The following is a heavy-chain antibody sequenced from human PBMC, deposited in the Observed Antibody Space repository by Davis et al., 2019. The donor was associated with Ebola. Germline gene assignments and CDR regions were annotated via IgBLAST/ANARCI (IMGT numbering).Heavy chain of an antibody. CDR1: GFTFSSYD. D-gene: IGHD2/OR15-2a*01. Sequence: PGGSLRLSCAASGFTFSSYDMHWVRQVTGKGLEWVSAIGTAGDTYYPGSVKGRFTISRENAKSSLYLQMNSLRAGDTAVYYCARAHFGGSSFDYWGQGTLVTVSS. CDR2: IGTAGDT. V-gene: IGHV3-13*01. CDR3: ARAHFGGSSFDY. J-gene: IGHJ4*02.